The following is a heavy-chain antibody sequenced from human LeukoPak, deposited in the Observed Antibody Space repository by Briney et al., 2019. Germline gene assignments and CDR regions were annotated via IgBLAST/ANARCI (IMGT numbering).Heavy chain of an antibody. Sequence: GGSLRLSCAASGFTFSSYSMNWVRQAPGKGLEWVSSISSSNSYIYYADSVKGRFTISRDNAKNTLYLQMNSLRAEDTAVYYCARAQLVGATAVDYWGQGTLVTVSS. CDR1: GFTFSSYS. V-gene: IGHV3-21*01. D-gene: IGHD1-26*01. J-gene: IGHJ4*02. CDR3: ARAQLVGATAVDY. CDR2: ISSSNSYI.